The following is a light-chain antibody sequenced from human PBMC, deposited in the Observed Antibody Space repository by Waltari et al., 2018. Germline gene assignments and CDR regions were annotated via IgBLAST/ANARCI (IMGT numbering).Light chain of an antibody. CDR1: QSVIQSSNTRSS. CDR2: WTS. V-gene: IGKV4-1*01. J-gene: IGKJ1*01. Sequence: DIVMTQSPDSLAVSLGERATINCKSSQSVIQSSNTRSSLAWYQKKPGHPPKLVMYWTSTRQPGVPDRFRCSGYGTDFTLTISTLQAEDLAVYYCHQYCSTPLTFVQGTKVDIK. CDR3: HQYCSTPLT.